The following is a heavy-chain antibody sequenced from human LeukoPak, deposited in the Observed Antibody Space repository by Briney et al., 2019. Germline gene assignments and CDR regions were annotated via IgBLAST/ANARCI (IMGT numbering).Heavy chain of an antibody. CDR3: ARDAGLAARRFYMDV. J-gene: IGHJ6*03. CDR1: GGSISSGSYY. Sequence: SQTLSLTCTVSGGSISSGSYYWSWIRQPAGKGLEWIGRIYTSGSTNYNPSLKSRVTISADTSKNQFSLKLSSVTAADTAVYYCARDAGLAARRFYMDVWGKGTTVTVSS. V-gene: IGHV4-61*02. CDR2: IYTSGST. D-gene: IGHD6-6*01.